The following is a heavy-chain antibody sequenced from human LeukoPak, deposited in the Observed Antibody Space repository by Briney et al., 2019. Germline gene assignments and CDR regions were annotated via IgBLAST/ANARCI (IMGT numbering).Heavy chain of an antibody. CDR1: GYLFIGFY. V-gene: IGHV1-2*02. J-gene: IGHJ4*02. D-gene: IGHD3-16*01. CDR2: INPNNGDT. CDR3: ARDRATYADGNFDS. Sequence: ASVKVSCKASGYLFIGFYIHWVRQAPGQGLEGMGWINPNNGDTNYAQTFQGGVTMTRDTSISTAYMELSWLRSDDTAVYYCARDRATYADGNFDSWGQGTLFTVSS.